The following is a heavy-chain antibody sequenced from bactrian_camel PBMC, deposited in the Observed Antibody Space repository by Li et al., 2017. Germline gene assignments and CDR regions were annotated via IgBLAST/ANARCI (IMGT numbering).Heavy chain of an antibody. V-gene: IGHV3S55*01. CDR2: ITNDGDS. J-gene: IGHJ4*01. D-gene: IGHD1*01. Sequence: HVQLVESGGGSAQAGGSLRLSCKVSGDTYVRYCMGWFRQAPGKEREGVAAITNDGDSRYADSVKGRFTVSKHAVDNTLTLYLQLDSLKPEDSGEYSCAAALRPCGNQYGLATLYSLWGQGTQVTVS. CDR1: GDTYVRYC. CDR3: AAALRPCGNQYGLATLYSL.